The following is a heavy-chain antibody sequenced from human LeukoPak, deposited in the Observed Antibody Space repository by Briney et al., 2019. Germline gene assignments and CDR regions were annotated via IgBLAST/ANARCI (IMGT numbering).Heavy chain of an antibody. CDR3: ARGGPDYVWGSRAQYFDY. D-gene: IGHD3-16*01. V-gene: IGHV4-34*01. CDR2: INHSGST. CDR1: GGSFSGYY. Sequence: SETLSLTCAVYGGSFSGYYWSWIRQPPGKGLEWIGEINHSGSTNYNPSLKSRVTISVDTSKNQFSLKLSSVTAADTAVYYCARGGPDYVWGSRAQYFDYWGQGTLVTVSS. J-gene: IGHJ4*02.